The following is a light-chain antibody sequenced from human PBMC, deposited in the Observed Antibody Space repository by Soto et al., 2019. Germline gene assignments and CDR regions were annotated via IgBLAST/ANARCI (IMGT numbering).Light chain of an antibody. V-gene: IGKV3-15*01. CDR1: QSVSGN. J-gene: IGKJ1*01. CDR3: QQYSAWPLT. CDR2: GAS. Sequence: EIVMTQSPVTLSVSPGERATLSCRSSQSVSGNYIAWYQQKPGQAPRLLIYGASTRATGIPGRFHGSGSGTEFTLSITSPQSEDFAVYYCQQYSAWPLTFGQGTTVEIK.